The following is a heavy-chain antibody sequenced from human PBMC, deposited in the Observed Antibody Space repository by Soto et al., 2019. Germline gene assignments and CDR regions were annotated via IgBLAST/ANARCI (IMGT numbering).Heavy chain of an antibody. CDR2: IDPIDSYT. CDR1: GYNFASYW. Sequence: GESLKISCQGSGYNFASYWISWVRQMPGKGLEWMGRIDPIDSYTNYSPSFQGHVTISADKSISTAYLQWSSLKASDTAMYYCARRYCSSASCPRNYYGMDVWGQGTTVTVS. CDR3: ARRYCSSASCPRNYYGMDV. J-gene: IGHJ6*02. D-gene: IGHD2-2*01. V-gene: IGHV5-10-1*01.